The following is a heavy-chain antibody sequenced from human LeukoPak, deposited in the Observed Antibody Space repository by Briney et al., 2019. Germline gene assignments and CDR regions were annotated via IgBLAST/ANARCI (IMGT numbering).Heavy chain of an antibody. CDR3: AKASRFGRAYYYYYGMDV. V-gene: IGHV3-74*01. D-gene: IGHD3-16*01. J-gene: IGHJ6*02. CDR1: GFIFSTSW. CDR2: INGDGSTT. Sequence: PGGSLRLSCAASGFIFSTSWMHWVRQGPGKGLVWVSRINGDGSTTGYADSVKGRFTISRDNSKNTLYLQMNSLRAGDTAVYYCAKASRFGRAYYYYYGMDVWGQGTTVTVSS.